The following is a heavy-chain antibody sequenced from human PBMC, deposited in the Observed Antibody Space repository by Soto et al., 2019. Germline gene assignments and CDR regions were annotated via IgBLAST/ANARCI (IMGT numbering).Heavy chain of an antibody. CDR1: GFTFSDYY. Sequence: GGSLRLSCAASGFTFSDYYMSWIRQAPGKGLEWVSYISSSGSTIYYADSVKGRFTISRENAKNSLYLQMNSLRAEDTAVYYCARGDRYSSGSGSYYYYGMDVWGQGTTVTVSS. V-gene: IGHV3-11*01. CDR3: ARGDRYSSGSGSYYYYGMDV. J-gene: IGHJ6*02. CDR2: ISSSGSTI. D-gene: IGHD6-19*01.